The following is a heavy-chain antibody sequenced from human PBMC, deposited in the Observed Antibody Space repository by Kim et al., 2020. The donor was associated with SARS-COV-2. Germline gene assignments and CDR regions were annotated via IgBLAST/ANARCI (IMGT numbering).Heavy chain of an antibody. Sequence: SETLSLTCSVSGCTITSSSYYWAWIRQPPGKGLEWLGSLYNSGTTYYNPSLKSRVTISADTSKNQFSLRLTSVTAADTAVYYCASPGAKERGYSYGSLDYWGQGILVTVSS. J-gene: IGHJ4*02. CDR3: ASPGAKERGYSYGSLDY. CDR1: GCTITSSSYY. V-gene: IGHV4-39*01. D-gene: IGHD5-18*01. CDR2: LYNSGTT.